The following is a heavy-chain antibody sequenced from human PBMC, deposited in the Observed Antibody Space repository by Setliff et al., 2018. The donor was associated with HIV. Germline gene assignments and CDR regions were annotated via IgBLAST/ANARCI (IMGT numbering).Heavy chain of an antibody. CDR3: ARTLFPSSSLFSN. V-gene: IGHV1-3*01. J-gene: IGHJ4*02. CDR1: GYTFIELS. CDR2: INAGNGNT. D-gene: IGHD6-13*01. Sequence: ASVKVSCKVSGYTFIELSRHWVRQAPGKGLEWMGWINAGNGNTKYSQKFQDRVTITRDTSASTAYMELRLRSEDTAVYYCARTLFPSSSLFSNWGQGTLVTVSS.